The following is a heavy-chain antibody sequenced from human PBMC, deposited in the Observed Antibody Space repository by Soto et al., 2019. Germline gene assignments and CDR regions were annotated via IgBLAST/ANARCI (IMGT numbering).Heavy chain of an antibody. D-gene: IGHD6-19*01. CDR3: ARAYRINGWSDYFFDY. Sequence: TLSLTCTVSGDSLSGGDYYWSWIRQPPGKGLEWIGDIYYTGFTFYNPSLKSRLTISLDSSKNQFSLRLNSVTAADTAVYFCARAYRINGWSDYFFDYWGQGTLVTVSS. CDR2: IYYTGFT. CDR1: GDSLSGGDYY. J-gene: IGHJ4*02. V-gene: IGHV4-30-4*08.